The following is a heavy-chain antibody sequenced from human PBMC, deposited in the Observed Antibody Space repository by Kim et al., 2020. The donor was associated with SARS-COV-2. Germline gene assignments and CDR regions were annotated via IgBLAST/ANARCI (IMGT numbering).Heavy chain of an antibody. D-gene: IGHD1-26*01. Sequence: TPSLKSRVTISVDTSKNQFSLKLSSVTAADTAVYYCASLHSGSYYYGMDVWGQGTTVTVSS. CDR3: ASLHSGSYYYGMDV. J-gene: IGHJ6*02. V-gene: IGHV4-34*01.